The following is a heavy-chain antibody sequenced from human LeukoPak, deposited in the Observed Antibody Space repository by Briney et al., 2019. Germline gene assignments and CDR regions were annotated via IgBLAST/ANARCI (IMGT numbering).Heavy chain of an antibody. D-gene: IGHD1/OR15-1a*01. CDR2: ISGGGGST. V-gene: IGHV3-23*01. Sequence: GGSLRLSCAASGFTFSSYSMNWVRQAPGKGLEWVSAISGGGGSTYYADSVKGRFTISRDNSKNTLYLQMTSLRADDTAVYYCAKSGTGVNWNKDGAFDYWGQGTLVTVSS. CDR3: AKSGTGVNWNKDGAFDY. CDR1: GFTFSSYS. J-gene: IGHJ4*02.